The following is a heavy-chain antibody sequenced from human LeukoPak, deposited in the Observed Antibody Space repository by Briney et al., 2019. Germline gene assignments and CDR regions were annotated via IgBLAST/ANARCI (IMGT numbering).Heavy chain of an antibody. CDR2: IFYSGST. Sequence: SETLSLTCTVSGGSISSGSYYWSWIRQPPGKGLEWIGSIFYSGSTYYNPSLKSRVTISVDTSKNQFSLKLSSVTAADTAVYYCAGPPAYCGGDCYPLWGQGTLVTVSS. J-gene: IGHJ4*02. V-gene: IGHV4-39*07. CDR3: AGPPAYCGGDCYPL. D-gene: IGHD2-21*02. CDR1: GGSISSGSYY.